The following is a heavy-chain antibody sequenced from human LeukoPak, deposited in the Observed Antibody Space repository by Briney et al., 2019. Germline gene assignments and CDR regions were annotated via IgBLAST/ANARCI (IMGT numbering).Heavy chain of an antibody. V-gene: IGHV4-4*02. D-gene: IGHD3-22*01. CDR3: ARVYYDSSGYYPNWFDP. Sequence: SGTLSLTCAVSGGSISSSNWWSWVRQPPGKGLEWIGEIYHSGSTNYNPSLKSRVTISVDKSKNQFSLKLSSVTAADAAVYYCARVYYDSSGYYPNWFDPWGQGTLVTVSS. J-gene: IGHJ5*02. CDR2: IYHSGST. CDR1: GGSISSSNW.